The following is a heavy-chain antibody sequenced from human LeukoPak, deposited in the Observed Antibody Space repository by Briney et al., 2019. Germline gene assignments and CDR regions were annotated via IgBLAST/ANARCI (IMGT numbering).Heavy chain of an antibody. CDR1: GFTFSSYG. D-gene: IGHD4-23*01. CDR3: AKGPNYGGFDY. CDR2: ISYDGSNK. Sequence: GRSLRLSCAASGFTFSSYGMHWVRQAPGKGLEWVAVISYDGSNKYYADSVKGQFTISRDNSKNTLYLQMNSLRAEDTAVYYCAKGPNYGGFDYWGQGTLVTVSS. V-gene: IGHV3-30*18. J-gene: IGHJ4*02.